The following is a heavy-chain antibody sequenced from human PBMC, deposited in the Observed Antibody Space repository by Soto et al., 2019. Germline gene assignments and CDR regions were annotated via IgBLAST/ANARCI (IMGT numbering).Heavy chain of an antibody. CDR3: ARTLHYYDSSGYSEITWYYFDY. D-gene: IGHD3-22*01. V-gene: IGHV2-70*01. Sequence: GSGPTLVNPTQTLTLTCTFSGFSLSTSGMCVSWIRQPPGKALEWLALIDWDDDKYYSTSLKTRLTISKDTSKNQVVLTMTNMDPVDTATYYCARTLHYYDSSGYSEITWYYFDYWGQGTLVTVSS. J-gene: IGHJ4*02. CDR2: IDWDDDK. CDR1: GFSLSTSGMC.